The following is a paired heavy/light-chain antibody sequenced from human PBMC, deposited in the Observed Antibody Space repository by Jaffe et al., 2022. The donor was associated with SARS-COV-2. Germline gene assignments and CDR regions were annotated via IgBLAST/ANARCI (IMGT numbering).Heavy chain of an antibody. V-gene: IGHV4-59*01. J-gene: IGHJ6*02. CDR2: IYYSGST. D-gene: IGHD2-2*01. CDR3: AGSDCSSTSCLSFGYYYYGMDV. Sequence: QVQLQESGPGLVKPSETLSLTCTVSGGSISSYYWSWIRQPPGKGLEWIGYIYYSGSTNYNPSLKSRVTISVDTSKNQFSLKLSSVTAADTAVYYCAGSDCSSTSCLSFGYYYYGMDVWGQGTTVTVSS. CDR1: GGSISSYY.
Light chain of an antibody. V-gene: IGKV3-20*01. CDR1: QSVSSSY. J-gene: IGKJ5*01. CDR2: GAS. Sequence: EIVLTQSPGTLSLSPGERATLSCRASQSVSSSYLAWYQQKPGQAPRLLIYGASSRATGIPDRFSGSGSGTDFTLTISRLEPEDFAVYYCQQYGSSITFGQGTRLEIK. CDR3: QQYGSSIT.